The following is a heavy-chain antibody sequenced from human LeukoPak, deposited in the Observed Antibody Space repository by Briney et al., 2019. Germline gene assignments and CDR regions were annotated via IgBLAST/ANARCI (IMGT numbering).Heavy chain of an antibody. V-gene: IGHV4-39*01. D-gene: IGHD1-14*01. CDR3: AKKGTSPRSGFDY. CDR2: IYYSGST. J-gene: IGHJ4*02. CDR1: GGSISNSIYY. Sequence: SETLSLTCTVSGGSISNSIYYWGWIRQPPGKGLEWIGNIYYSGSTYYNPSLKSRVTISVDTSKNQFSLKLTSVTAADTAVYFCAKKGTSPRSGFDYWGQGTLVTVSS.